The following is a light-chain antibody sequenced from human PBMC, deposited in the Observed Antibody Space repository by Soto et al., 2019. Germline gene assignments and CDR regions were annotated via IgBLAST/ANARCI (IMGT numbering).Light chain of an antibody. J-gene: IGKJ2*01. CDR2: AAS. CDR3: QQFGGSPPYT. CDR1: QSVSSSY. Sequence: EIVLTQSPGTLSLSPGERATLSCRASQSVSSSYLAWYQQKPGQAPRLLMYAASSRATGIPDRFSGSGSVTDFTLTISRLEPEDIAVYYCQQFGGSPPYTFGQGTKLEIK. V-gene: IGKV3-20*01.